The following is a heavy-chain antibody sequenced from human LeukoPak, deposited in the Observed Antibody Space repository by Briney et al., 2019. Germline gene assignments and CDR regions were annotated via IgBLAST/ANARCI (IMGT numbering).Heavy chain of an antibody. Sequence: KPGGSLRLSCAASGFTFSSYSMNWVRQAPGKGLECVSSISSSSSYIYYADSVKGRFTISRDNAKNTLYLQMNSLRAEDTAVYYCASSGYSSGWYQEDWGQGTLVTVSS. V-gene: IGHV3-21*04. CDR2: ISSSSSYI. CDR1: GFTFSSYS. D-gene: IGHD6-19*01. CDR3: ASSGYSSGWYQED. J-gene: IGHJ4*02.